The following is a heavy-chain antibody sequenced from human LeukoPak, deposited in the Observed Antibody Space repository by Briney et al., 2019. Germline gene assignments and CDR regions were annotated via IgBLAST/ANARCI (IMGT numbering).Heavy chain of an antibody. CDR1: GVTVSSTY. J-gene: IGHJ4*02. V-gene: IGHV3-21*01. CDR3: AREEVAEQGYFDY. Sequence: GGSLRFSCAASGVTVSSTYMSWVRQAPGKGLEWVSSISSSSSYIYYADSVKGRFTISRDNAKNSLYLQMNSLRAEDTAVYYCAREEVAEQGYFDYWGQGTLVTVSS. D-gene: IGHD6-19*01. CDR2: ISSSSSYI.